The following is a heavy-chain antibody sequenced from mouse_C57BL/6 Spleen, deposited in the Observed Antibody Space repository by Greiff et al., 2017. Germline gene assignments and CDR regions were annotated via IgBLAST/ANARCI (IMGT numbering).Heavy chain of an antibody. CDR3: ARGHYGLDY. V-gene: IGHV1-69*01. CDR2: IDPSDSYT. D-gene: IGHD1-1*01. J-gene: IGHJ2*01. Sequence: QVQLQQPGAELVMPGASVKLSCKASGYTFTSYWMHWVKQRPGQGLEWIGEIDPSDSYTNYNQKFKCKSTLTVDKSSSTAYMQLSSLTSEDSAVYYCARGHYGLDYWGQGTTLTVSS. CDR1: GYTFTSYW.